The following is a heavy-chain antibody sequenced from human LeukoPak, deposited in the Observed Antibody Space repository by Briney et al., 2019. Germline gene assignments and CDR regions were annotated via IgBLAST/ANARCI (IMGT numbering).Heavy chain of an antibody. CDR2: ISYDGSNK. J-gene: IGHJ6*02. CDR1: GFTFSSYG. V-gene: IGHV3-30*18. Sequence: AGGSLRLSCAASGFTFSSYGMHWVRQAPGKGLEWVVVISYDGSNKYYADSVKGRFTISRDNSKNTLYLQMNSLRAEDTAVYYCAKDQYSGYVLYYYYYGMDVWGQGTTVTVSS. D-gene: IGHD5-12*01. CDR3: AKDQYSGYVLYYYYYGMDV.